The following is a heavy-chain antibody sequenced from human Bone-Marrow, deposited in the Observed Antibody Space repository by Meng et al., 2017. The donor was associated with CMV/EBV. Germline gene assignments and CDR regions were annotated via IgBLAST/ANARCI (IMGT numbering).Heavy chain of an antibody. CDR1: GGSVSSISYY. J-gene: IGHJ4*02. D-gene: IGHD3-10*01. Sequence: GSLRLSCSVSGGSVSSISYYWNWIRQPPGKALEWIGYIYYRGSAIYNPSLKSRVTISVDTSQNQFSLRLRSVTTADTAVYYCARGNRDQEFLQASDYWGQGTLVTVS. V-gene: IGHV4-61*01. CDR2: IYYRGSA. CDR3: ARGNRDQEFLQASDY.